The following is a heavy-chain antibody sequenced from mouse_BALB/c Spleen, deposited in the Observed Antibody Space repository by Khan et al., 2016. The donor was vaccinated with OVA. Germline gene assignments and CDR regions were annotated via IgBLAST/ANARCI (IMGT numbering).Heavy chain of an antibody. J-gene: IGHJ4*01. Sequence: QVQLKESGPGLVAPSQSLSITCTVSGFSLTDYAVSWIRQPPGKGLEWLGVIWVSGSKYYNSVLKPRLSISKDNSKSQVFLKMSCLQTDDTAMYFCARDPPYYSMDYWGQGTSVTVSS. V-gene: IGHV2-6-5*01. CDR3: ARDPPYYSMDY. CDR1: GFSLTDYA. CDR2: IWVSGSK.